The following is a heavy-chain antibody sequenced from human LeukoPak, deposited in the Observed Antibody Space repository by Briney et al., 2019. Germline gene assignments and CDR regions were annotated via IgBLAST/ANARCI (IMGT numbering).Heavy chain of an antibody. V-gene: IGHV1-18*01. CDR2: ISAYNGNT. J-gene: IGHJ4*02. Sequence: ASVKASCKASGYTFTSYGISWVRQAPGQGLEWMGWISAYNGNTNYAQKLQGRVTMTTDTSTSTAYMELRSLRSDDTAVYYCARPTYYYDSSGYLPLQYWGQGTLVTVSS. CDR3: ARPTYYYDSSGYLPLQY. D-gene: IGHD3-22*01. CDR1: GYTFTSYG.